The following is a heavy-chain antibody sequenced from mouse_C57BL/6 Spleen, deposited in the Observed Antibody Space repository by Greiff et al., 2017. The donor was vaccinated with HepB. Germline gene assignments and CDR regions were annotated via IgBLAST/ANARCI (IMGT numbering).Heavy chain of an antibody. J-gene: IGHJ4*01. V-gene: IGHV2-2*01. D-gene: IGHD2-5*01. CDR1: GFSLTSYG. Sequence: QVQLKQSGPGLVQPSQSLSITCTVSGFSLTSYGVHWVRQSPGKGLEWLGVIWSGGSTDYNAACITRLSTSKDNSKSQVCFKMNSRQADDTAIYYCARNSNYYGMDYWGQGTSVTVSS. CDR3: ARNSNYYGMDY. CDR2: IWSGGST.